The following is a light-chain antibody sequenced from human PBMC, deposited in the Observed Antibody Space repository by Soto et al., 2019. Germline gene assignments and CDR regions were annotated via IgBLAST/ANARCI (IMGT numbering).Light chain of an antibody. J-gene: IGKJ1*01. CDR2: GAS. V-gene: IGKV3-20*01. CDR3: RQYGSSLVA. CDR1: QSVSSSY. Sequence: EIVLTQSPGTLSLSPGERATLSCRASQSVSSSYLAWYQQKSGQAPRLLIYGASSRATGIPDRFSGSVSGTDFTLNISRLEPEDVAVYYCRQYGSSLVAFGQGTKVEI.